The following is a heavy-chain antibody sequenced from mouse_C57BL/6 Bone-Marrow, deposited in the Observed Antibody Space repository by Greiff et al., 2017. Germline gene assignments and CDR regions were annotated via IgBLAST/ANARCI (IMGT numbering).Heavy chain of an antibody. CDR3: ARHVGTGAWFAY. CDR2: ISNGGGST. J-gene: IGHJ3*01. CDR1: GFTFSDYY. Sequence: EVQVVESGGGLVQPGGSLKLSCAASGFTFSDYYMYWVRQTPEKRLEWVAYISNGGGSTYYPDTVKGRFTISRDKAKNTLYLQMSRLKSEDTAMYYCARHVGTGAWFAYWGQGTLVTVSA. V-gene: IGHV5-12*01. D-gene: IGHD4-1*01.